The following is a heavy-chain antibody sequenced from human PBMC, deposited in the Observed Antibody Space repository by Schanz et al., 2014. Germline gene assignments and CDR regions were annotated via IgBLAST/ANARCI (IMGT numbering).Heavy chain of an antibody. J-gene: IGHJ4*02. CDR1: GFTFSNYW. CDR2: IPYDGTNK. CDR3: AKEGSIYWDRSVDY. D-gene: IGHD1-26*01. V-gene: IGHV3-30*02. Sequence: VQLVESGGGLVQPGGSLRLSCAASGFTFSNYWMSWVRQAPDKGLVWVAFIPYDGTNKYYADSVKGRFTISRDNSKNTLYLQMNSLRPEDTAVYYCAKEGSIYWDRSVDYWGQGTLVTVSS.